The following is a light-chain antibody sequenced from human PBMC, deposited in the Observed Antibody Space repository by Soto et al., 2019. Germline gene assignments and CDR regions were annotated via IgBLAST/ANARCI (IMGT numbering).Light chain of an antibody. V-gene: IGLV2-14*01. J-gene: IGLJ2*01. CDR3: FSYTSANTRI. CDR1: SSDVGGYKY. CDR2: EVS. Sequence: ALTQPASVSGSPGQSITISCTGTSSDVGGYKYVSWYQKYPGKAPKLMIYEVSNRPSGVSNRFSGAKSGNTASLTISGLQPEDEADYYCFSYTSANTRIFGGGTKLTVL.